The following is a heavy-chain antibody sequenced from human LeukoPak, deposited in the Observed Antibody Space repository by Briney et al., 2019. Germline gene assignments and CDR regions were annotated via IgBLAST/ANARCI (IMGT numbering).Heavy chain of an antibody. CDR2: IKQDGSEK. J-gene: IGHJ4*02. V-gene: IGHV3-7*01. CDR3: ARDRPYYDFWSGYADY. Sequence: WGSLRLSCAASGFTFSSYWMSWVRQAPPKGLELVANIKQDGSEKYYVDSVKGRFTISRDNAKNSLYLQMNSLRAEDTAVYYCARDRPYYDFWSGYADYWGQGTLVTVSS. CDR1: GFTFSSYW. D-gene: IGHD3-3*01.